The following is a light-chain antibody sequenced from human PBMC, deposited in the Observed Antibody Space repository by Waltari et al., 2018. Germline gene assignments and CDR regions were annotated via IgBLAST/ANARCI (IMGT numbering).Light chain of an antibody. Sequence: EIVMTQSPATLSVSPGERATISCRASQRVSSNLAWYQQQPGQAARLLIYGATTRATGIPARFSGSGSGTEFTLTISSLQSEDCAIYYCQQYNNWPPQDAFGQGTKLEIK. CDR3: QQYNNWPPQDA. V-gene: IGKV3-15*01. J-gene: IGKJ2*01. CDR1: QRVSSN. CDR2: GAT.